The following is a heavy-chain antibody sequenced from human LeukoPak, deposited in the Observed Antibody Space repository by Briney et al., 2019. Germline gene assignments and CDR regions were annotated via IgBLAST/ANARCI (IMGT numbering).Heavy chain of an antibody. CDR1: GFTFSSYG. D-gene: IGHD2-2*01. Sequence: GGSLRLSCAASGFTFSSYGMHWVRQAPGKGLEWVAVISYDGSNKYYADSVKGRFTISRDNSKNTLYLRMNSLRAEDTAVYYCAKGTSFDYWGQGTLVTVSS. CDR2: ISYDGSNK. CDR3: AKGTSFDY. J-gene: IGHJ4*02. V-gene: IGHV3-30*18.